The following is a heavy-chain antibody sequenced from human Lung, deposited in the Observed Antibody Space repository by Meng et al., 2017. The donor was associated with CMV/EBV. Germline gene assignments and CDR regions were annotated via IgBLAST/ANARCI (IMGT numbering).Heavy chain of an antibody. Sequence: QLLLQERCPGLRNPLQTLSLTCTVSGGSISSGGFYWSWIRQHPGKGLEWIGYIYYSGSTYYNPSLRSRVAISIDTSKNQFSLKLTSVTAADTAVYFCARTNYGDYNWFDPWGQGTLVTVSS. CDR2: IYYSGST. D-gene: IGHD4-17*01. J-gene: IGHJ5*02. CDR3: ARTNYGDYNWFDP. V-gene: IGHV4-31*03. CDR1: GGSISSGGFY.